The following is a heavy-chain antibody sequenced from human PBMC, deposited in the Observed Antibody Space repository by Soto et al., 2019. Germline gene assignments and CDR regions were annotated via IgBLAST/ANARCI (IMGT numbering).Heavy chain of an antibody. V-gene: IGHV1-69*01. J-gene: IGHJ6*02. CDR1: GGTFSSYA. CDR3: ARSPLCTNGVCYTPYYYYYGMDV. Sequence: QVQLVQSGAEVKKPGSSVKVSCKASGGTFSSYAISWVRQAPGQGLEWMGGIIPIFGTANYAQKFQGRVTITADESTSTAYMELSSLRSEDTAVYYCARSPLCTNGVCYTPYYYYYGMDVWGQGTTVTVSS. CDR2: IIPIFGTA. D-gene: IGHD2-8*01.